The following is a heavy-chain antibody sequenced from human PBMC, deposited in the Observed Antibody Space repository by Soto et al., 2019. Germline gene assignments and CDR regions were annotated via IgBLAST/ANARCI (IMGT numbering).Heavy chain of an antibody. Sequence: QVQLVECGGGVVQPGRSLRLSCEASAFTFSSYVMHWVRQAPGKGLEWVAVISYDGSNKYYADSVKGRFTISRDNSKNTVYLQMNSLRDEDTAVYYCAKDSSNWNLGDWGQGTLVTVSS. D-gene: IGHD1-7*01. CDR3: AKDSSNWNLGD. CDR1: AFTFSSYV. V-gene: IGHV3-30*18. CDR2: ISYDGSNK. J-gene: IGHJ4*02.